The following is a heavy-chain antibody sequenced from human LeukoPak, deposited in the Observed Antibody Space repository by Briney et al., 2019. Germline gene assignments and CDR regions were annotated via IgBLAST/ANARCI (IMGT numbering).Heavy chain of an antibody. D-gene: IGHD3-22*01. Sequence: PGGSLRLSCAASGFTVSSNYMSWVRQAPGKGLEWVSVIYSGGSTYYADSVKGRFTISRDNSKNTLYLQMNSRRAEDTAVYYWARDRAPAHYYDSSGYDAFDIWGQGTMVTVSS. CDR2: IYSGGST. CDR3: ARDRAPAHYYDSSGYDAFDI. CDR1: GFTVSSNY. J-gene: IGHJ3*02. V-gene: IGHV3-66*01.